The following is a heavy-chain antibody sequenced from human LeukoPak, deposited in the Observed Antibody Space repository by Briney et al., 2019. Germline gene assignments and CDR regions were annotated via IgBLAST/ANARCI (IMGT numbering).Heavy chain of an antibody. Sequence: PGGSLRLSCAASGFTFSSYGMHWVRQAPGKGLECVAVISYDGSNKYYADSVKGRFTLSRDNSKNTLYMQMNSLRAEDTAVYYCAKDGAYGSGSLDYWGQGTLVTVSS. CDR1: GFTFSSYG. V-gene: IGHV3-30*18. CDR3: AKDGAYGSGSLDY. J-gene: IGHJ4*02. CDR2: ISYDGSNK. D-gene: IGHD3-10*01.